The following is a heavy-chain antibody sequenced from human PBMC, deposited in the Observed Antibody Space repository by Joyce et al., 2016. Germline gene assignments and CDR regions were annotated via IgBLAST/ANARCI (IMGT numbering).Heavy chain of an antibody. CDR2: INSGTTYK. J-gene: IGHJ4*02. V-gene: IGHV3-21*01. Sequence: EVHLVESGGGLVKPGGSLRLSCAASGFTFSNYNMNWVRQAQGKGLEWVSSINSGTTYKYYADSVQGRFTISRDNAKNSLYLQMNSLRAEDTAVYYCARDLGYFDYWGQGTLVTVSS. CDR1: GFTFSNYN. CDR3: ARDLGYFDY.